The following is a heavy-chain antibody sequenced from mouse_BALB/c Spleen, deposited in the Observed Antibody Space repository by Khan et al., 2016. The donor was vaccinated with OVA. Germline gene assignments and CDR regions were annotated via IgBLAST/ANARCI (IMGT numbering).Heavy chain of an antibody. CDR1: GYTFTSYW. D-gene: IGHD1-1*01. V-gene: IGHV1S41*01. Sequence: DLVKPGASVKLSCKASGYTFTSYWINWIKQRPGQGLEWIGRIAPGSGSDYYNDMFKGKATLTIDTSSSTAYIQVRSLSSEDSAVYFCARSKCCGSGLYAMDYWGQGPSVTVSS. CDR2: IAPGSGSD. J-gene: IGHJ4*01. CDR3: ARSKCCGSGLYAMDY.